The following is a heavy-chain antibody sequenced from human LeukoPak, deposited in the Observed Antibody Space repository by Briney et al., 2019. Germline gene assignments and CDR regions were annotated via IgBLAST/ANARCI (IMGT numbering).Heavy chain of an antibody. J-gene: IGHJ4*02. CDR1: GFTFSSYE. Sequence: GGSLRLSCAASGFTFSSYEMNWVRQAPGKGLEWVSYISSSGSTIYYADSVKGRFTISRDNAKNSLYLQMNSLRAEDTAVYYCASGSYYYDSSGYFTDYWGQGTLVTVSS. CDR3: ASGSYYYDSSGYFTDY. CDR2: ISSSGSTI. D-gene: IGHD3-22*01. V-gene: IGHV3-48*03.